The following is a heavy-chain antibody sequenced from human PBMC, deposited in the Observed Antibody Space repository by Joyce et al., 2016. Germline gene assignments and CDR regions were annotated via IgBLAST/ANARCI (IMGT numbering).Heavy chain of an antibody. Sequence: QVQLVQSGAEVKKPGASVKVSCKASGYTFTNCYMHWVRQAPGQGLEWMGIINPSGGSTSYAQKFQGRVTVTRETSTSTVYMELSSLRSEDTAVYYCARDEIMWELLRAYYSNGMDVWGQGTTVTVSS. CDR3: ARDEIMWELLRAYYSNGMDV. CDR2: INPSGGST. V-gene: IGHV1-46*01. D-gene: IGHD1-26*01. CDR1: GYTFTNCY. J-gene: IGHJ6*02.